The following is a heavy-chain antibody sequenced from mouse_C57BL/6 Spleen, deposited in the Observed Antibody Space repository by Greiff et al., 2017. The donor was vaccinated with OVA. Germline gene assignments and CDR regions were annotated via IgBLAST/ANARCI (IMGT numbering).Heavy chain of an antibody. CDR1: GYTFTSYW. Sequence: QVQLQQPGAELVKPGASVKLSCKASGYTFTSYWMQWVKQRPGQGLEWIGEIDPSDSYTNYNQKFKGKATLTVDTSSSTAYMQLSSLTAEDSAVYYCARTFTTVVATPGAYWGQGTLVTVSA. J-gene: IGHJ3*01. D-gene: IGHD1-1*01. V-gene: IGHV1-50*01. CDR3: ARTFTTVVATPGAY. CDR2: IDPSDSYT.